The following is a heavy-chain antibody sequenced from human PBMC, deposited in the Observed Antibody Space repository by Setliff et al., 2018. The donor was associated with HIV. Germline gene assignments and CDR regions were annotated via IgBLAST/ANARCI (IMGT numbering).Heavy chain of an antibody. V-gene: IGHV4-31*03. D-gene: IGHD4-17*01. J-gene: IGHJ4*02. CDR2: IYYSGST. CDR3: ARDFLRSGYFDS. CDR1: GVSVSSGGYY. Sequence: SETLSLTCTVSGVSVSSGGYYWSWIRQHPGKGLEWIGYIYYSGSTLYNPSLRSRPSMSVDTSKNQFSLELSSVTAADTAVYFCARDFLRSGYFDSWGQGKLVTVSS.